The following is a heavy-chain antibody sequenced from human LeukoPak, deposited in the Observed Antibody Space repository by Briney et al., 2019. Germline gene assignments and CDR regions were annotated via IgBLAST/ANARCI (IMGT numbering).Heavy chain of an antibody. Sequence: GGSLRLSCVVAGFTFSTYGMHWVRQAPGKGLEWVTFIGYDGSNKYYADSVKGRFTISRDNSKNTLYLQMNSLRAEDTAIYYCAKGIQGGYFDYWGQGTLVTVSS. J-gene: IGHJ4*02. CDR1: GFTFSTYG. CDR2: IGYDGSNK. V-gene: IGHV3-30*02. CDR3: AKGIQGGYFDY. D-gene: IGHD5-18*01.